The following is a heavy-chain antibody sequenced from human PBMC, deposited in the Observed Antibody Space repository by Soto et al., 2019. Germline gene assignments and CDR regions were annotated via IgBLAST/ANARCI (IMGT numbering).Heavy chain of an antibody. CDR1: GFTFSSYE. CDR2: ISSSGSTI. CDR3: AKDKDDYVWGSYRPDFDY. J-gene: IGHJ4*02. Sequence: EVQLVESGGGLVQPGGSLRLSCAASGFTFSSYEMNWVRQAPGKGLEWVSYISSSGSTIYYADSVKGRFTISRDNSKNTLYLQMNSLTAEDTAVYYCAKDKDDYVWGSYRPDFDYWGQGTLVTVSS. D-gene: IGHD3-16*02. V-gene: IGHV3-48*03.